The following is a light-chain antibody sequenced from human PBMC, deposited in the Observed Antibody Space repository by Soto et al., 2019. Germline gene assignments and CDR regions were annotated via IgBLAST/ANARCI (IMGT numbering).Light chain of an antibody. J-gene: IGKJ1*01. Sequence: EIVMTQSPATLSLSPGERATLSCRASQSLTTDLAWYQQKPGQPPRLLIYGASTRATDFPARFSGSGSGTEFTLTISRLEPEDFAVYFCQQFGSSPPWTFGQGTKVDIK. CDR1: QSLTTD. CDR3: QQFGSSPPWT. V-gene: IGKV3-15*01. CDR2: GAS.